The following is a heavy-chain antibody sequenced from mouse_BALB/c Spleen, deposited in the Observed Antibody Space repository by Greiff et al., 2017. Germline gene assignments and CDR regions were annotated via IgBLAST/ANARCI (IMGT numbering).Heavy chain of an antibody. CDR1: GYSITSDYA. CDR3: ARGHNWYFDV. CDR2: ISYSGST. Sequence: EVQRVESGPGLVKPSQSLSLTCTVTGYSITSDYAWNWIRQFPGNKLEWMGYISYSGSTSYNPSLKSRISITRDTSKNQFFLQLNSVTTEDTATYYCARGHNWYFDVWGAGTTVTVSS. V-gene: IGHV3-2*02. J-gene: IGHJ1*01. D-gene: IGHD3-1*01.